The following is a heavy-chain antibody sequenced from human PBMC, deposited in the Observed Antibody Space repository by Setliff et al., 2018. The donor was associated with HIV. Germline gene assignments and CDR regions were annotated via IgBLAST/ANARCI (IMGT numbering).Heavy chain of an antibody. Sequence: GSGPTLVNPTQTLTLTCTFSGFSLSTSGVGVGWIRQSPGKALEWLALIYWDDDKRYRPSLKSRLTISKDTSKNQVVLRMTNLDPVDTATYYCAHIVDNYGVFDYWGQGALVTVSS. CDR2: IYWDDDK. J-gene: IGHJ4*02. D-gene: IGHD5-18*01. V-gene: IGHV2-5*02. CDR1: GFSLSTSGVG. CDR3: AHIVDNYGVFDY.